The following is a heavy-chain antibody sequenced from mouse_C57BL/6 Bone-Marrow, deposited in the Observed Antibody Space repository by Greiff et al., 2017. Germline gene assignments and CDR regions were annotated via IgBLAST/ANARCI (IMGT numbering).Heavy chain of an antibody. CDR1: GFNIKDYY. V-gene: IGHV14-2*01. J-gene: IGHJ2*01. D-gene: IGHD1-1*01. CDR3: ASRFITTVVARGYYFDY. Sequence: EVQLQQSGAELVKPGASVKLSCTASGFNIKDYYMHWVKQRTEQGLEWIGRIDPEDGETKYAPKFQGKATITADTSSHTAYLQLSSLTSEATAVYYCASRFITTVVARGYYFDYWGQGTTLTVSS. CDR2: IDPEDGET.